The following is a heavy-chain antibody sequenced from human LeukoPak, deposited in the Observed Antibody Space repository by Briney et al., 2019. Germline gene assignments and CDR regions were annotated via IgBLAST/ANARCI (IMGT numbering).Heavy chain of an antibody. D-gene: IGHD3-9*01. Sequence: GRSLRLSCAASGVTFSSYGMHWVRQAPGKGLEWVAVIWYDGSNKYYADSVKGRFTISRDNSKNTLYLQMNSLRAEDTAVYYCARGSGRYFDWFNFDYWGQGTLVTVSS. CDR1: GVTFSSYG. CDR2: IWYDGSNK. J-gene: IGHJ4*02. V-gene: IGHV3-33*01. CDR3: ARGSGRYFDWFNFDY.